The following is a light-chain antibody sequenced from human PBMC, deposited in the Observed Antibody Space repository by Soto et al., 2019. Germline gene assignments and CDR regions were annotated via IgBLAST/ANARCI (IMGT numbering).Light chain of an antibody. J-gene: IGLJ3*02. CDR2: DVS. CDR1: SSDVGGYNY. V-gene: IGLV2-11*01. Sequence: QSALTQPRSVSGSPGQSVTISCTGTSSDVGGYNYVSWYQQHPGKAPKLMIYDVSKRPSGVPDRFSGSKSGNTASLTISGLQAEDEADYHGCSYAGSYTWVFGGGTKLTVL. CDR3: CSYAGSYTWV.